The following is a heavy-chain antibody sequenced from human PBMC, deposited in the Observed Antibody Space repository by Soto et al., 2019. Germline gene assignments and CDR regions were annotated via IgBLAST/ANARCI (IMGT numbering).Heavy chain of an antibody. J-gene: IGHJ5*02. V-gene: IGHV1-8*01. Sequence: QVQLVQSGAEVQKPGASVKVSCKASGYTFTTYDINWVRQATGQGLEWMGWMNPNSGDTGYAEKFQGRVTMTRNTAINTAYMELNSLTSEDTAVYFCARGRDYAFWSGLNWFDPRGQGTLVTVSS. D-gene: IGHD3-3*01. CDR3: ARGRDYAFWSGLNWFDP. CDR2: MNPNSGDT. CDR1: GYTFTTYD.